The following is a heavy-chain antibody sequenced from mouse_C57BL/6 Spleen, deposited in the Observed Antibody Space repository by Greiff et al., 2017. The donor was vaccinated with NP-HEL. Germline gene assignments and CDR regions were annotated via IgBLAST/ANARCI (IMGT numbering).Heavy chain of an antibody. D-gene: IGHD1-1*01. CDR2: INPSSGYT. J-gene: IGHJ4*01. Sequence: VKLQESGAELAKPGASVKLSCKASGYTFTSYWMHWVKQRPGQGLEWVGYINPSSGYTKYNQKFKDKATLTADKSSSTAYMQQSSLAYVDSAVYYCGRGYYGSSYDAMDYWGQGTSVTVSS. CDR3: GRGYYGSSYDAMDY. CDR1: GYTFTSYW. V-gene: IGHV1-7*01.